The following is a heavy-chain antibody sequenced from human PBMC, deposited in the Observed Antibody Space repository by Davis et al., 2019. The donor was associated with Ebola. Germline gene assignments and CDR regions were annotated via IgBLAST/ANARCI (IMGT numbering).Heavy chain of an antibody. CDR1: GFTVSSNY. J-gene: IGHJ6*03. Sequence: GESLKISCAASGFTVSSNYMSWVRQAPGKGLEWVSVIYSGGSTYYADSVKGRFTISRDNSKNTLYLQMNSLRAEDTAVYYCAREVTFGGDHPWRGSMDVWGKGTTVTVSS. CDR3: AREVTFGGDHPWRGSMDV. V-gene: IGHV3-53*01. CDR2: IYSGGST. D-gene: IGHD3-16*01.